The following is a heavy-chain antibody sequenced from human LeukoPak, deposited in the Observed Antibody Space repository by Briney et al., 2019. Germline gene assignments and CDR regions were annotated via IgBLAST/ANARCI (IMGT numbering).Heavy chain of an antibody. V-gene: IGHV3-33*01. J-gene: IGHJ3*02. Sequence: GESLKISCAASGFIFSSYGMHWVRQAPGKGLEWVAVIWYDGSNKYYADSVKGRFTISRDNSKNTVYLQMNSLRAEDTAVYYCARGLRNTDTFDIWGQGTMVTVSS. CDR2: IWYDGSNK. CDR1: GFIFSSYG. CDR3: ARGLRNTDTFDI.